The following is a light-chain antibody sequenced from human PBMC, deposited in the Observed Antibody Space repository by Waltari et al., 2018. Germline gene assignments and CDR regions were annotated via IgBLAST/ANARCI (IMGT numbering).Light chain of an antibody. J-gene: IGLJ3*02. CDR2: EVR. V-gene: IGLV2-14*01. Sequence: QSALTQPASVSGSPGQSITISCTGTSSDVRAYASVSWYQQKPGKAPQLIIYEVRDRPPGVPNRFSGSKSGYTAFLTISGLQAEDEADYYCTSYTTSRTWVFGGGTKLTVL. CDR3: TSYTTSRTWV. CDR1: SSDVRAYAS.